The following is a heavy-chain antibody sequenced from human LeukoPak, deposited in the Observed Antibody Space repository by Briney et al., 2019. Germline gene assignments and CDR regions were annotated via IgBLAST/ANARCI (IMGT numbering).Heavy chain of an antibody. CDR2: INQGGTER. J-gene: IGHJ4*02. V-gene: IGHV3-7*05. D-gene: IGHD4-17*01. CDR1: GFSFTTYW. Sequence: PGGSLRLSCAASGFSFTTYWMSWVRQAPGKGLEWVANINQGGTERYVDSVKGRFTISRDNAKNSLYLQMNTLRAEDTAVYYCAKTGDYGPHYFDYWGQGTLVTVSS. CDR3: AKTGDYGPHYFDY.